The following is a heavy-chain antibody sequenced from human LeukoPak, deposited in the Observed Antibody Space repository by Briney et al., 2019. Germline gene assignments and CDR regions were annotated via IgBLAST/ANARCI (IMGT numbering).Heavy chain of an antibody. D-gene: IGHD6-19*01. CDR1: GFTFSSHA. CDR3: GRDGSGYSSGWYCFDY. CDR2: ISYDGSNK. Sequence: PGRSLRLSCAASGFTFSSHAVHWVRQAPGKGLEWVAVISYDGSNKHYADSVKGRFTISRDNSKNTLYLQMNSLRAEDTAVYYCGRDGSGYSSGWYCFDYWGQGTLVTVCS. V-gene: IGHV3-30-3*01. J-gene: IGHJ4*02.